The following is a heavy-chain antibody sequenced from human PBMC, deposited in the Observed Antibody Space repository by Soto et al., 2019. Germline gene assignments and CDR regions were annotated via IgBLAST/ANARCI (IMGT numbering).Heavy chain of an antibody. CDR3: AREGYDSNGCFDY. J-gene: IGHJ4*02. CDR1: GGSISSSSYY. V-gene: IGHV4-61*01. CDR2: IYYSGST. D-gene: IGHD3-22*01. Sequence: PSETLSLTCTVSGGSISSSSYYWGWIRQPPGKGLEWIGYIYYSGSTNYNPSLKSRVTISVDTSKNQFSLKLSSVTAADTAAYYCAREGYDSNGCFDYWGQGTLVTVSS.